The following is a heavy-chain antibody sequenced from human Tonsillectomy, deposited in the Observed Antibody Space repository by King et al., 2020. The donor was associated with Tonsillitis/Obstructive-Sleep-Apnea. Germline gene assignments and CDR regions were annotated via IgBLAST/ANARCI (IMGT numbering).Heavy chain of an antibody. V-gene: IGHV4-39*01. CDR2: IYYSGST. J-gene: IGHJ5*02. D-gene: IGHD3-9*01. CDR1: GVSISSTSHY. CDR3: ARQIGHYDILTGYSQNWFDP. Sequence: MQLQESGPGLVKPSETLSLTCTVSGVSISSTSHYWGWIRQPPGKGLEWIGSIYYSGSTYYNPSLKSRVTISVDTSKNQFSLKLRSVTAADTAVYYCARQIGHYDILTGYSQNWFDPWGQGTLVTVSS.